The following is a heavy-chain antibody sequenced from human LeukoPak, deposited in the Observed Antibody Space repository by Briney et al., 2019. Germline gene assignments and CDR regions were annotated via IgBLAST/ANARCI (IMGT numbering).Heavy chain of an antibody. V-gene: IGHV1-46*01. D-gene: IGHD3-22*01. CDR3: ARIVGDYYDSDAFDI. Sequence: ASVKVSCKASGYTFTSYYMHWVRQAPGQGLEWMGIINPSGGSTTYTQKFQGRVTMTRDTSTSTAYMELSSLRSEDTAVYYCARIVGDYYDSDAFDIWGQGTMVTVSS. CDR2: INPSGGST. CDR1: GYTFTSYY. J-gene: IGHJ3*02.